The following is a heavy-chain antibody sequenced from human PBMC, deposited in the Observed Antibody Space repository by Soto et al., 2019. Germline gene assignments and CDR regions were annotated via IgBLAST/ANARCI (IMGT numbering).Heavy chain of an antibody. Sequence: PSETLSLTCAVYGGSFSGYYWSWIRQPPGKGLEWIGEINHSGSTNYNPSLKSRVTISVDTSKNQFSLKLSSVTAADTAVYYCARGRRYLNWFDPWGQGTRAT. CDR1: GGSFSGYY. J-gene: IGHJ5*02. CDR3: ARGRRYLNWFDP. V-gene: IGHV4-34*01. CDR2: INHSGST. D-gene: IGHD3-9*01.